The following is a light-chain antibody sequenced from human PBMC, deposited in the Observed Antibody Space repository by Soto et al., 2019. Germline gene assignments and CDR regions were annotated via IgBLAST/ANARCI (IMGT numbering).Light chain of an antibody. Sequence: QSALTQPASVSGSPGQSITISCTGTSSDVGGYNYVSWYQQHPGKAPKLMIYEVSNRPSGVSNRFSGSKSGNTASLTISGLQAGDEAEYYCCSDTTRGTYVFGSGTKVTVL. CDR2: EVS. V-gene: IGLV2-14*01. CDR1: SSDVGGYNY. CDR3: CSDTTRGTYV. J-gene: IGLJ1*01.